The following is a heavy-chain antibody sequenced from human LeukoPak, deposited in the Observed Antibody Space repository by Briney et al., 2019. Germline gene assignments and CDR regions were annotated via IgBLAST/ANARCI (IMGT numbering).Heavy chain of an antibody. CDR2: IYPGDSDT. CDR1: GCSFTSYW. J-gene: IGHJ6*02. Sequence: AGESLKISCKGSGCSFTSYWIGWVRQLPGKGLEWMGIIYPGDSDTRYSPSFQGQVTISADKSISTAYLQWSSLKASDTAMYYCARRAGDDYYGMDVWGQGTTVTVSS. D-gene: IGHD7-27*01. V-gene: IGHV5-51*01. CDR3: ARRAGDDYYGMDV.